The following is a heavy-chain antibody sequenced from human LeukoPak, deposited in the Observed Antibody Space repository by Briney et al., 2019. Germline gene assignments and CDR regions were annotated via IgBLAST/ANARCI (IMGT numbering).Heavy chain of an antibody. CDR3: ARILDSAWGELGY. Sequence: GGSLRLSCTASGFIFSSYGMHWVRQAPGKGLEWVAYIQYDGSNEQYAHSVKGRFRISRDSSKNMLYLQMNSLRAEDTAVYYCARILDSAWGELGYWGQGTLVTVSS. CDR2: IQYDGSNE. CDR1: GFIFSSYG. D-gene: IGHD6-19*01. V-gene: IGHV3-30*19. J-gene: IGHJ4*02.